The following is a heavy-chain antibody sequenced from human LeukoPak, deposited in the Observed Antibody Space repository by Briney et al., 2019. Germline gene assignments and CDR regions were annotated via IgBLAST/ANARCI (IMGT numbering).Heavy chain of an antibody. Sequence: PGGSLRLSCAASGFTFSNYGMHWVRQAPGKGLEWLAIMWYDGSIKYYADSAKGRFTISRDNSKNTVFLQMNSLRAEDTAVYYCARGRDGYNHYYYYYMDVWGKGTTVTVSS. V-gene: IGHV3-33*02. J-gene: IGHJ6*03. CDR2: MWYDGSIK. D-gene: IGHD5-24*01. CDR1: GFTFSNYG. CDR3: ARGRDGYNHYYYYYMDV.